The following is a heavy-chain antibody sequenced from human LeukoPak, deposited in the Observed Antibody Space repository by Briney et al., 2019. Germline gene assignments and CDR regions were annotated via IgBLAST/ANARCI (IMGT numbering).Heavy chain of an antibody. Sequence: GGSLRLSCAASGFTFRIYSMNWVRQAREKGLEWVSSISSSSGYIYYADSLKGRFTISRDNAKNSLYLQMNSLRAEDTAVYYCARGRGGNYFDYWGQGTLVTVSS. CDR1: GFTFRIYS. CDR3: ARGRGGNYFDY. D-gene: IGHD3-10*01. V-gene: IGHV3-21*01. CDR2: ISSSSGYI. J-gene: IGHJ4*02.